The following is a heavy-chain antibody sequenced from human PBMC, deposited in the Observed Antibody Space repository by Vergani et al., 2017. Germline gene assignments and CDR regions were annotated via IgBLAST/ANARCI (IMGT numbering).Heavy chain of an antibody. CDR3: ARDLNSEGLRWKGWFDP. D-gene: IGHD4-23*01. Sequence: EVQLVESGGGLVQPGGSLRLSCAASGFTFSSYEMNWVRQAPGKGLEWVSYISSSGSTIYYADSVKGRFTISRDNAKNSLYLQMNSLRAEDTAVYYCARDLNSEGLRWKGWFDPWGQGTLVTVSS. CDR1: GFTFSSYE. V-gene: IGHV3-48*03. J-gene: IGHJ5*02. CDR2: ISSSGSTI.